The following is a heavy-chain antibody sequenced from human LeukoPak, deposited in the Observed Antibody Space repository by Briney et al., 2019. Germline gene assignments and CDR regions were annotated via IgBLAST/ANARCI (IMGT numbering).Heavy chain of an antibody. D-gene: IGHD1/OR15-1a*01. V-gene: IGHV3-23*01. CDR2: IRSGGGST. CDR3: AKEYNWNNEY. CDR1: GFTFRNYV. J-gene: IGHJ4*02. Sequence: PGGSMRLSCAASGFTFRNYVMSWVSQAPGKGLEWVSTIRSGGGSTYYAYSVKGRFTISRDNTKNTLYLQMNSLRAEDTAVCYCAKEYNWNNEYWGQGTLVTVSS.